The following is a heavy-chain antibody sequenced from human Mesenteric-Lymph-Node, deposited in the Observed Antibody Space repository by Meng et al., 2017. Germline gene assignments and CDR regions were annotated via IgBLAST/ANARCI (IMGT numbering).Heavy chain of an antibody. D-gene: IGHD3-22*01. CDR2: SNGDGGST. V-gene: IGHV3-74*01. Sequence: GESLKISCAVSGFHFTSYWMHWVRQAPGKGLVWVSRSNGDGGSTDYADAVQGRFTISRDNDKNTLYLQMNNLRAEDTAVYYCARADYYASSGYYSYYFAYWGQGTQVTVSS. J-gene: IGHJ4*02. CDR3: ARADYYASSGYYSYYFAY. CDR1: GFHFTSYW.